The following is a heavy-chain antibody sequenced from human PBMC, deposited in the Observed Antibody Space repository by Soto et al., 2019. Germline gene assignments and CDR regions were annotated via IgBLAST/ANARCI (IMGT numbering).Heavy chain of an antibody. CDR1: GGSVSSGSYY. V-gene: IGHV4-61*01. CDR3: ARDIRSYSGYDYGYYYGMDV. Sequence: PSETLSLTCTVSGGSVSSGSYYWSWIRQPPGKGLEWIGYIYYSGSTNYNPSLKSRVTISVDTSKNQFSLKLSSVTAADTAVYYCARDIRSYSGYDYGYYYGMDVWGQGTTVTVS. CDR2: IYYSGST. D-gene: IGHD5-12*01. J-gene: IGHJ6*02.